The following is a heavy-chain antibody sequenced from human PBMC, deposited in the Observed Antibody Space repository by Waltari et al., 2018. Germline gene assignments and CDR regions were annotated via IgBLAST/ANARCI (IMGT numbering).Heavy chain of an antibody. CDR3: ARRQNYGALPLDY. D-gene: IGHD4-17*01. CDR1: GSPCSALA. V-gene: IGHV3-23*01. Sequence: EVHLLESGGGLLQPGGSLSPSCASSGSPCSALATSWVRQAPGKGLEWVSGISGSCGGTYYADSVKGRFTISRDNSKNTLYLQMNSLRAEDTAVYYCARRQNYGALPLDYWGQGTLVTVSS. CDR2: ISGSCGGT. J-gene: IGHJ4*02.